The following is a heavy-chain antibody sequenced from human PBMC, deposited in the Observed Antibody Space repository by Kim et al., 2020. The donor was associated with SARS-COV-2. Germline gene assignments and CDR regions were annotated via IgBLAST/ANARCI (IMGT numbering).Heavy chain of an antibody. CDR2: INGDNSNT. CDR1: GYTFTSYG. V-gene: IGHV1-18*01. D-gene: IGHD2-15*01. CDR3: ARGLCTGGTCYVDFDY. J-gene: IGHJ4*02. Sequence: ASVKVSCKASGYTFTSYGISWVRQAPGQGLEWMAWINGDNSNTNHAQRIQGRVTLTTDTSTSTAYMELRSLRSDDTAVYYCARGLCTGGTCYVDFDYWGQGNLVTVSS.